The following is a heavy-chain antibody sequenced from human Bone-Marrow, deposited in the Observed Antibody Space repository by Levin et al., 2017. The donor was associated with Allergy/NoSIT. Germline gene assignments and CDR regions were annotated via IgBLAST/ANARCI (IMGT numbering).Heavy chain of an antibody. V-gene: IGHV3-30-3*01. CDR1: GFIFSSYS. J-gene: IGHJ6*02. CDR2: ISYAESNK. D-gene: IGHD6-19*01. CDR3: ARDTLSSSGWFYYFGMDV. Sequence: SCAASGFIFSSYSMHWVRQAPGKGLEWVAVISYAESNKYYGDSVKGRFTISRDNSKNTLYLQMNSLRAEDTALYYCARDTLSSSGWFYYFGMDVWGQGTTVTVSS.